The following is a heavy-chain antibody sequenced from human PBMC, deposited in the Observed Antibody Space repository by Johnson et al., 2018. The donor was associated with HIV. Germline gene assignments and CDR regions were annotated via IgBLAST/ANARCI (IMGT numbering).Heavy chain of an antibody. CDR1: GFTFSSYA. J-gene: IGHJ3*01. CDR2: ISYDGSNK. V-gene: IGHV3-30-3*01. CDR3: ASLSDDAFDF. Sequence: QVLLVESGGGVVQPGRSLRLSCAASGFTFSSYAMHWVRQAPGKGLEWVAVISYDGSNKYYADSVKGRLTISRDNSKNTLYLQMNSLRAEDTAVYYCASLSDDAFDFWGQGTMVIVSS.